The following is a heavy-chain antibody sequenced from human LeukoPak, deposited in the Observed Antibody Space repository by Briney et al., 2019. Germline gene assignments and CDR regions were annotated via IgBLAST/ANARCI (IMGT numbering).Heavy chain of an antibody. CDR3: ARGPVGGVVMIYYYYYYMDV. J-gene: IGHJ6*03. CDR1: GFTFSSYG. Sequence: GGSLRLSCAASGFTFSSYGMHWVRQAPGKGLEWEAVISYDGSNKYYADSVKGRFTISRDNSKNTLYLQMNSLRSDDTAVYYCARGPVGGVVMIYYYYYYMDVWGKGTTVTVSS. CDR2: ISYDGSNK. V-gene: IGHV3-30*03. D-gene: IGHD3-3*01.